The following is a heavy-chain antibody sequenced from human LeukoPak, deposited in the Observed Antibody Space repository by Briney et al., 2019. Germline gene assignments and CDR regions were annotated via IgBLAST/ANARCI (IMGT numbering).Heavy chain of an antibody. CDR3: ARQLYSYGAYFDY. V-gene: IGHV4-39*01. D-gene: IGHD5-18*01. Sequence: SETLSLTCTVSGGSISSSSYFWGWIRQPPGKGLEWIGSIYYSGSTYYNPSLKSRVTISVDTSKNQFSLKLSSVTAADTAVYYCARQLYSYGAYFDYWGQGTLVTVSS. CDR2: IYYSGST. J-gene: IGHJ4*02. CDR1: GGSISSSSYF.